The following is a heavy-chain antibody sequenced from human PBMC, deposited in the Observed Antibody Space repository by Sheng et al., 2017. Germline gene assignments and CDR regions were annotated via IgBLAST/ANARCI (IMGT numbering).Heavy chain of an antibody. CDR2: ISSSSSTI. V-gene: IGHV3-48*01. CDR3: ARDRVAYCTSDCYLFDP. J-gene: IGHJ5*02. Sequence: EVQLVESGGRLGTALGGSLRLSCAASGFTFSSYSMNWVRQAPGKGLEWVSYISSSSSTIYYADSVKGRFTISRDNAKSSLYLQMNSLRAEDTAVYYCARDRVAYCTSDCYLFDPWGQGTLVTVSS. D-gene: IGHD2-21*01. CDR1: GFTFSSYS.